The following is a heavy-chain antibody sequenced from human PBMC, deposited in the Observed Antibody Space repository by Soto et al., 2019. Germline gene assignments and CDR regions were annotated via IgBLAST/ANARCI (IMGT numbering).Heavy chain of an antibody. V-gene: IGHV1-2*02. Sequence: QVQLVQAGAEVKEPGASVKVSCTASGYTFTGYYVLWVRQAPGQGPECMGWIHPYTCGTNYAQKFPDRVTLTRYTSISTADTERIKFISDATAVAYWAPQFHHGGGDCSRGIYFGMHVWVQRTTVTV. CDR3: APQFHHGGGDCSRGIYFGMHV. CDR1: GYTFTGYY. CDR2: IHPYTCGT. J-gene: IGHJ6*02. D-gene: IGHD2-21*02.